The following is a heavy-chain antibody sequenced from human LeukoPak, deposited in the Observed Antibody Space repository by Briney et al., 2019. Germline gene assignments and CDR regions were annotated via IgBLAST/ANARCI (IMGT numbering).Heavy chain of an antibody. CDR3: ARLWRMQDPPAY. CDR2: IYPGDSDT. V-gene: IGHV5-51*01. CDR1: GYSFTNYW. Sequence: GESLKISCKGSGYSFTNYWIGWVRQMPGKGLEWMGIIYPGDSDTRPSPSFQGQVTISADKSINTAYLQWNTLEPSVTAIYYCARLWRMQDPPAYWGQGTLVTVSS. D-gene: IGHD3-16*01. J-gene: IGHJ4*02.